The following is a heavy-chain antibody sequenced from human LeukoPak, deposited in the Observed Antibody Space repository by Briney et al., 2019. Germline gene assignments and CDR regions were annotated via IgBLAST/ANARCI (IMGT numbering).Heavy chain of an antibody. CDR2: IYYSGST. J-gene: IGHJ4*02. CDR1: GGSISSGGYY. V-gene: IGHV4-31*03. D-gene: IGHD3-22*01. Sequence: PSETLSLTCTVSGGSISSGGYYWSWIRQHPGKGLEWIGYIYYSGSTYYNPSLKSRVTISVDTSKNQFSLKLSSVTAADTAVYYCASTQSSAVGLRRGGARYFDYWGQGTLVTVSS. CDR3: ASTQSSAVGLRRGGARYFDY.